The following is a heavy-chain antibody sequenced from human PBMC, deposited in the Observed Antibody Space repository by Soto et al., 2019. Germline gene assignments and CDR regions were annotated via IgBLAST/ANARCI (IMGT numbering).Heavy chain of an antibody. CDR2: ISSNGGST. CDR1: GFTFSSYA. CDR3: ARLMRAVSSYYFDY. J-gene: IGHJ4*02. V-gene: IGHV3-64*01. D-gene: IGHD2-8*01. Sequence: EVQLVESGGGLVQPGGSLRLSCAASGFTFSSYAMHWVRQAPGKGLEYVSAISSNGGSTYYANSVKGRFTISRDNSKNTLYLQMGGLRAYEMAVYYCARLMRAVSSYYFDYWGQGTLVTVSS.